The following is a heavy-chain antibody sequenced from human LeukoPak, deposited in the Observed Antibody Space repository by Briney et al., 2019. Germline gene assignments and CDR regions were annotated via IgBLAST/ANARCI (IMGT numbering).Heavy chain of an antibody. CDR3: AKEGGYHYDSSGYYDY. Sequence: GSLRLSCAASGFTFSSYAMSWVRQAPGKGLEWVSAISGSGGSTYYADSVKGRFTISRDNSKNTLYLQMNSLRAEDTAVYYCAKEGGYHYDSSGYYDYWGQGTLVTVSS. D-gene: IGHD3-22*01. CDR1: GFTFSSYA. CDR2: ISGSGGST. J-gene: IGHJ4*02. V-gene: IGHV3-23*01.